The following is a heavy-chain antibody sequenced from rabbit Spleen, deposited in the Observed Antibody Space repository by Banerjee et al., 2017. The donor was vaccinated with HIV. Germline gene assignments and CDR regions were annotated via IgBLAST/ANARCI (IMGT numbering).Heavy chain of an antibody. CDR3: ARDTATSFSTYGMDL. CDR2: IDPVFGVT. J-gene: IGHJ6*01. V-gene: IGHV1S47*01. CDR1: GFDLRSYG. D-gene: IGHD1-1*01. Sequence: LEESGGGLVQLGGSLKLSCTVSGFDLRSYGVSWVRQAPGKGLEWIGYIDPVFGVTNYASSVKGRFTISRDNAQNTVLLQMTSLTDADTATYFCARDTATSFSTYGMDLWGPGTLVTVS.